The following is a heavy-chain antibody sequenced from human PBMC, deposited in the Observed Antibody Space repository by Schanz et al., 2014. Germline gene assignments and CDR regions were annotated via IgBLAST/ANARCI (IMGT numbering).Heavy chain of an antibody. V-gene: IGHV3-23*05. CDR1: GFTFSTYA. CDR2: IYASGAT. Sequence: EVQLLDSGGGLVQPGGSLRLSCAASGFTFSTYAMSWVRQAPGKGLEWVSTIYASGATYYADSVKRRFTISRDISKNTLHLQVTSLRAEDTAVYYCARDRGYCSGGSCLTFDYWGQGTLVTVSS. CDR3: ARDRGYCSGGSCLTFDY. J-gene: IGHJ4*02. D-gene: IGHD2-15*01.